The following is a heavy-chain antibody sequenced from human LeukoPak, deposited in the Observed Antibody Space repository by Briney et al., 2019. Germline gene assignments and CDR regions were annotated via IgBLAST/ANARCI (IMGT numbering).Heavy chain of an antibody. CDR1: GGSISSHY. CDR2: IYYSGST. V-gene: IGHV4-59*11. CDR3: ARLVRGYFDY. J-gene: IGHJ4*02. Sequence: SETLSLTCTVSGGSISSHYWSWIRQPPGKGLEWIGYIYYSGSTNYNPSLKSRVTISIDTSKDQFSLKLSSVTAADTAVYYCARLVRGYFDYWGQGTLVTVSS.